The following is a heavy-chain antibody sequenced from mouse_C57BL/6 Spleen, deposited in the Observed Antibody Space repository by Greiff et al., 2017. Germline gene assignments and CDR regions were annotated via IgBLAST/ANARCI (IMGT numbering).Heavy chain of an antibody. J-gene: IGHJ2*01. Sequence: VQLQQPGAELVKPGASVKLSCKASGYTFTSYWMQWVKQRPGQGLEWIGEIDPSDSYTNYNLKFKGKATLTVATSSSTAYMQLRSLTSEDSAVYYCARGTYSFDYWGQGTTLTVSS. CDR1: GYTFTSYW. CDR3: ARGTYSFDY. CDR2: IDPSDSYT. V-gene: IGHV1-50*01.